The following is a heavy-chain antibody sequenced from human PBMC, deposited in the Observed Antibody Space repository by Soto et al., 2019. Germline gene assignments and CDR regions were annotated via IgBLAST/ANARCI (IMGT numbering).Heavy chain of an antibody. CDR1: GDSVSSTSTA. J-gene: IGHJ4*02. D-gene: IGHD6-19*01. CDR2: TYYRSKWYS. Sequence: QTLSLTCAISGDSVSSTSTAWSWIRQSPSRGLEWLGRTYYRSKWYSDYAVSVKSRITINPDTFKNQFSLQLNSVTPEDTAVYYCARGSYYSGWVWGQGTLVTVSS. V-gene: IGHV6-1*01. CDR3: ARGSYYSGWV.